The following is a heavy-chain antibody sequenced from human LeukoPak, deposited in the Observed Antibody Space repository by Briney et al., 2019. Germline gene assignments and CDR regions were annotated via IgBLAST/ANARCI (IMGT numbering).Heavy chain of an antibody. V-gene: IGHV3-48*03. Sequence: SGGSLRLSCAASGFSFSSYEMNWVRQAPGKALEWVSYISSSGSAISYADSVKGRFTTSRDNAKSSLYLQMNSLRAEDTAVYYCARDEVGAATPFGDYWGPGILVTVSS. J-gene: IGHJ4*02. CDR3: ARDEVGAATPFGDY. CDR1: GFSFSSYE. D-gene: IGHD1-26*01. CDR2: ISSSGSAI.